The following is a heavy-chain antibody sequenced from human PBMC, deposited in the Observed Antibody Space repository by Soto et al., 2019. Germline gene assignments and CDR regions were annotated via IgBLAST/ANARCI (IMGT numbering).Heavy chain of an antibody. V-gene: IGHV1-8*01. D-gene: IGHD3-22*01. J-gene: IGHJ3*02. CDR2: MNPNSGNT. Sequence: QVQLVQSGAEVKKPGASVKVSCKASGYTFTSYDINWVRQATGQGLERMGWMNPNSGNTGYAQKFQGRVTMTRNTSISTAYMELSSLRSEDTAVYYCSRGNEVVVITNAFDICGQGTMVTVSS. CDR1: GYTFTSYD. CDR3: SRGNEVVVITNAFDI.